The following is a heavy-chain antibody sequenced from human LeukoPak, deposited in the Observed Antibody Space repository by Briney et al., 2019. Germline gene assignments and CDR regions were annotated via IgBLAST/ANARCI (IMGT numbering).Heavy chain of an antibody. V-gene: IGHV1-69*04. D-gene: IGHD2/OR15-2a*01. CDR2: IIPILGIA. J-gene: IGHJ3*02. CDR3: AREGLVIRAAFDI. CDR1: GGTFSSYT. Sequence: SVKVPCKASGGTFSSYTISWVRQAPGQGLEWMGRIIPILGIAIYAQKFQGRVTITADKSTSTAYMELSSLRSEDTAVYYCAREGLVIRAAFDIWGQGTMVTVSS.